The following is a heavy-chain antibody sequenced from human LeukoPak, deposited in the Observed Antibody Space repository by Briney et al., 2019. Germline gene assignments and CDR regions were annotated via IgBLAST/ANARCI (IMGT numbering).Heavy chain of an antibody. CDR3: ARARIAAAGILDY. J-gene: IGHJ4*02. CDR1: GFTFSSYW. Sequence: GGSLRLSCAASGFTFSSYWMHWVRQAPGKGLVWVSRINTDGSSTSYADSVKGRFTISRDNAKNSLYLQMNSLRAEDTAVYYCARARIAAAGILDYWSQGTLVTVSS. CDR2: INTDGSST. D-gene: IGHD6-13*01. V-gene: IGHV3-74*01.